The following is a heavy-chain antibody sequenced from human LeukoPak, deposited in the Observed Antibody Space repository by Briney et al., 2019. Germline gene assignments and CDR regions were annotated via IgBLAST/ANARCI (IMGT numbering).Heavy chain of an antibody. CDR2: TNPNSDNT. V-gene: IGHV1-8*03. CDR1: GYTFTSYD. CDR3: AIWAFAYCGGDCYSFSDHYYYMDV. D-gene: IGHD2-21*01. Sequence: ASVKVSCKASGYTFTSYDINWVRQATGQGLEWMGWTNPNSDNTGYAQKFQGRVTITRNTSISTAYMELSSLRSEDTAVYYCAIWAFAYCGGDCYSFSDHYYYMDVWGKGTTVTVSS. J-gene: IGHJ6*03.